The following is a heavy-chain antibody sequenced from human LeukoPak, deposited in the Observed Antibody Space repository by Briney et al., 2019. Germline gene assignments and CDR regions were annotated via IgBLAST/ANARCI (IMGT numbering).Heavy chain of an antibody. CDR3: AKASIWFGEFPFDY. CDR1: GFTFSSYN. D-gene: IGHD3-10*01. V-gene: IGHV3-23*01. J-gene: IGHJ4*02. CDR2: ISGSGGST. Sequence: GGSLRLSCAASGFTFSSYNMNWVRQAPGKGLEWVSAISGSGGSTYYADSVKGRFTISRDNSKNTLYLQMNSLRAEDTAVYYCAKASIWFGEFPFDYWGQGTLVTVSS.